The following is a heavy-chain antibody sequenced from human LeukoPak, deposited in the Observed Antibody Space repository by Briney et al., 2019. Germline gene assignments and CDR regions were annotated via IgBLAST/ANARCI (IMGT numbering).Heavy chain of an antibody. CDR1: GFTFSDYY. Sequence: GGSLRLSCAASGFTFSDYYMSWLRQAPGKGLEWVSYISSSGSTIYYADSVKGRFTISRDNAKNSLYLQMNSLRAEDTAVYYCARDGKTIYYYYYMDVWGKGTTVTVSS. D-gene: IGHD1-26*01. J-gene: IGHJ6*03. V-gene: IGHV3-11*04. CDR3: ARDGKTIYYYYYMDV. CDR2: ISSSGSTI.